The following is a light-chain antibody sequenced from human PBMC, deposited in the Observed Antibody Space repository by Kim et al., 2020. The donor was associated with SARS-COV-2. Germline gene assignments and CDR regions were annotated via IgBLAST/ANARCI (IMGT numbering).Light chain of an antibody. CDR1: QGIRND. CDR3: LQDYNYPRT. Sequence: ASVGDRVTITCRASQGIRNDLGWYQQKPGKAPKLLIYAASSLQSGVPSRFSGSGSGTDSTLTISSLQPEDFATYYCLQDYNYPRTFGQGTKVDIK. V-gene: IGKV1-6*01. J-gene: IGKJ1*01. CDR2: AAS.